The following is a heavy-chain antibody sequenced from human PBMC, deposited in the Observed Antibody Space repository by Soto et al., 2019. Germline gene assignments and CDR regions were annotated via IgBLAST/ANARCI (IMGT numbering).Heavy chain of an antibody. J-gene: IGHJ4*02. D-gene: IGHD6-19*01. CDR2: ISGSGGST. Sequence: GGSLRLSCAASGFSFSTYAMNWVRQAPGKGLDWVSTISGSGGSTYYADSVKGRFVISRDNSKNTLYLQMYSLRAEDTAVYYCAKALGYSSGWFFDYFDYWGQETPVTVSS. V-gene: IGHV3-23*01. CDR3: AKALGYSSGWFFDYFDY. CDR1: GFSFSTYA.